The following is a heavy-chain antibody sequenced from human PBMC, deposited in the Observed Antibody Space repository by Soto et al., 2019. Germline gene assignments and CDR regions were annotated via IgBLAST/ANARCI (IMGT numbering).Heavy chain of an antibody. V-gene: IGHV4-59*08. CDR3: ARHRAAMTVDY. J-gene: IGHJ4*02. CDR2: IYYSGST. D-gene: IGHD2-2*01. CDR1: GGSISSYY. Sequence: SETLSLTCTVSGGSISSYYWNWIRQPPGKGLEWIGYIYYSGSTNYNPSLKSRVTISVDTSKNQFSLKLSSVTAADTAVYYCARHRAAMTVDYWGKGTLVTVSS.